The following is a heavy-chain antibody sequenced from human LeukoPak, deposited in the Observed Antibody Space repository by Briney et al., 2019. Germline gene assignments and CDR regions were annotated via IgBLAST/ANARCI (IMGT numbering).Heavy chain of an antibody. CDR3: AKEGGFDAYFDY. D-gene: IGHD3-9*01. J-gene: IGHJ4*02. CDR2: ISGSGGST. CDR1: GFTFSSYG. V-gene: IGHV3-23*01. Sequence: PGGTLRLSCAASGFTFSSYGMGWVRQAPGKGLEWVSAISGSGGSTYYADSVKGRFTISRDNSKNTLYLQMNSLRAEDTAVYYCAKEGGFDAYFDYWGQGTLVTVSS.